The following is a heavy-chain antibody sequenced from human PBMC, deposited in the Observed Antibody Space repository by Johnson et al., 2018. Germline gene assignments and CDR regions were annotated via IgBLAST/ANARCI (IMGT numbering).Heavy chain of an antibody. D-gene: IGHD3-10*01. Sequence: QVQLQQWGAGLLEHSEPLSLSCAVYSGSFSGYYWSWIRQPPGKGLEWIGEINHSGSTNYNPSLKGRVTMSLHTSKNQFSLKLTSVTAADTAVYFCARGRSKKMVRGTTNLYLDQYHDYMDVWDKGTTVTVSS. CDR2: INHSGST. J-gene: IGHJ6*03. V-gene: IGHV4-34*01. CDR3: ARGRSKKMVRGTTNLYLDQYHDYMDV. CDR1: SGSFSGYY.